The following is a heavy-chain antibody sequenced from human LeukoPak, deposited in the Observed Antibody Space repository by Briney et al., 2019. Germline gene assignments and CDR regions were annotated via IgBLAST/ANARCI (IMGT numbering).Heavy chain of an antibody. CDR3: ARHIVVVPAAMLN. CDR1: GFTFSSYG. CDR2: ISYDGSNK. Sequence: GGSLRLSCAASGFTFSSYGMHWVRQAPGKGLEWVAVISYDGSNKYYVDSVKGRFTISRDNAKNSLYLQMNSLRAEDTAVYYCARHIVVVPAAMLNWGQGTLVTVSS. V-gene: IGHV3-30*03. J-gene: IGHJ4*02. D-gene: IGHD2-2*01.